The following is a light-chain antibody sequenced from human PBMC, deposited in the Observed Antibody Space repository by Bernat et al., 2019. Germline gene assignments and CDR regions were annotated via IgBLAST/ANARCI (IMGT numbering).Light chain of an antibody. J-gene: IGKJ5*01. CDR2: GAS. CDR1: QVIGTY. CDR3: QQLDKFPIT. V-gene: IGKV1-9*01. Sequence: DIQLTQSPSFLSASVGDRVTITCRASQVIGTYLAWYHQKPGKAPHLLIYGASTLQSGVPSRFSGSGSGTEFTLTLSSLQPEDSATYYCQQLDKFPITFGQGTRLEIK.